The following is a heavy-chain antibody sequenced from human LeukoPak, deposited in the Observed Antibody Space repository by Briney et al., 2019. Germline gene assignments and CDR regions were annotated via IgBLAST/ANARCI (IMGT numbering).Heavy chain of an antibody. CDR1: GGSLNGYY. D-gene: IGHD4-17*01. Sequence: SGTLSLTCTVSGGSLNGYYLCWIRQPPGKGLECIGYMHSSEGNTHNASLKSRRTISLDTSKNQFSLTLSSVTAADTYVYDCARHVYGEGMVVWGKGPTVTVSS. CDR3: ARHVYGEGMVV. V-gene: IGHV4-59*08. CDR2: MHSSEGN. J-gene: IGHJ6*04.